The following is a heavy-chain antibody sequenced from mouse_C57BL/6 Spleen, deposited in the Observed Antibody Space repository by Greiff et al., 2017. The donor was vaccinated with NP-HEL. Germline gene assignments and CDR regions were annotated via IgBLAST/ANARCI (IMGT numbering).Heavy chain of an antibody. D-gene: IGHD1-1*01. CDR3: AKDYCSSSLEFDV. J-gene: IGHJ1*03. CDR2: IHPYSGST. CDR1: GYTFTSYW. Sequence: VQLQQPGAELVKPGASVKLSCKASGYTFTSYWMHWVKQRPGQGLEWIGMIHPYSGSTNYNEKFKSQATLTVDKSSSTAYMQLSSLSSEDSAVYYCAKDYCSSSLEFDVWGTGTTVTVSS. V-gene: IGHV1-64*01.